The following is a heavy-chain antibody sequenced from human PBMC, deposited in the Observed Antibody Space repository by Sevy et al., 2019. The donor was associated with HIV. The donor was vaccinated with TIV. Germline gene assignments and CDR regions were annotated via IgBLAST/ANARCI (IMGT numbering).Heavy chain of an antibody. V-gene: IGHV3-23*01. J-gene: IGHJ6*02. CDR3: AKDRPDYDFWSGYYTFDYYYYGMDV. CDR1: RFTFSSYA. D-gene: IGHD3-3*01. Sequence: GGSLRLSCAASRFTFSSYAMSWVRQAPGKGLEWVSAITGSGGSTYYSDSVKGRFTISRDNSKNTLYLQMNSLRAEDTAVYYCAKDRPDYDFWSGYYTFDYYYYGMDVWGQGTTVTVSS. CDR2: ITGSGGST.